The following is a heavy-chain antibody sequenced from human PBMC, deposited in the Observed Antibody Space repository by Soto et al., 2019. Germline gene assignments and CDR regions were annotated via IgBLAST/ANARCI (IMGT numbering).Heavy chain of an antibody. D-gene: IGHD6-19*01. Sequence: QVQLVESGGGVVQPGRSLRLSCAASGFTFSSYGMHWVRQAPGKGLEWVAVISYDGSNKYYADSVKGRFTISRDNSKNTLYLQMKSLRDKDTAVYYCAKDPNIIAVAEYYFDYWGQGTMVTVSS. V-gene: IGHV3-30*18. CDR1: GFTFSSYG. CDR2: ISYDGSNK. CDR3: AKDPNIIAVAEYYFDY. J-gene: IGHJ4*02.